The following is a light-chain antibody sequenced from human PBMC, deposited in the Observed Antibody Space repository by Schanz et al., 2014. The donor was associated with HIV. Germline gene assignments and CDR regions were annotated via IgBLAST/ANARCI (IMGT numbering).Light chain of an antibody. J-gene: IGKJ3*01. Sequence: DFQMTQFPTSLSASVGDRVTITCRASQGISNYLAWYQQKPGKVPHLLIYGASTLQSGVPSRFSGSGSGTEFTLTISRLEPEDFAVYYYQQYGSSFGPGTKVEIK. V-gene: IGKV1-27*01. CDR2: GAS. CDR3: QQYGSS. CDR1: QGISNY.